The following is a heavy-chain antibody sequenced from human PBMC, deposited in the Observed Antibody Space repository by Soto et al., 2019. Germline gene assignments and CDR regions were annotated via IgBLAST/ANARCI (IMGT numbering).Heavy chain of an antibody. CDR2: ISSSGSTI. J-gene: IGHJ5*02. D-gene: IGHD3-10*01. Sequence: QVQMVESGGGLVKPGGSLRLSCAASGFTFSDYYMSWIRQAPGKGLEWVSYISSSGSTIYYADSVKGRFTISRDNAKNSLYLQMNSLRAEDTAVYYCARRYYYGHRTNSHNWFDPWGQGTLVTVSS. V-gene: IGHV3-11*01. CDR1: GFTFSDYY. CDR3: ARRYYYGHRTNSHNWFDP.